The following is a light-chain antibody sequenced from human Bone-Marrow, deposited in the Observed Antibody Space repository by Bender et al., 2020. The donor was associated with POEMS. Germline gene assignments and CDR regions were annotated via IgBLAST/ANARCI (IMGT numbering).Light chain of an antibody. CDR2: EDN. Sequence: SYELTQPPSVSVSPGQTATITCSGEKLGIKYVCWYQQKPGQSPVVVMYEDNRRPSGIPERFSGSKSGNTATVTISGTQAMDEADYYCQTWDSSNVIIGGGTKLTVL. V-gene: IGLV3-1*01. CDR3: QTWDSSNVI. CDR1: KLGIKY. J-gene: IGLJ2*01.